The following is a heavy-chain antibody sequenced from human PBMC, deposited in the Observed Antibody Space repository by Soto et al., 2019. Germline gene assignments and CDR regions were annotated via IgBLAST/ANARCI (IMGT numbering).Heavy chain of an antibody. Sequence: PGESLKISCKGSGYSFSYYWIGWVRQMPGKGLEWMGIIYPSDSDSRYSPSFQGQVTISADKSISTAYLQWNSLKAADTAVLYCARHYSSGSRNWFDPWGQGTLVTVSS. V-gene: IGHV5-51*01. D-gene: IGHD6-19*01. CDR1: GYSFSYYW. CDR2: IYPSDSDS. CDR3: ARHYSSGSRNWFDP. J-gene: IGHJ5*02.